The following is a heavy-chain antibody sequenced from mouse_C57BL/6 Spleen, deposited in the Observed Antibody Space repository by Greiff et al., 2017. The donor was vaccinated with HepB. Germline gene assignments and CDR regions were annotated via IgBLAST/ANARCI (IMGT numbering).Heavy chain of an antibody. Sequence: QVQLQQSGPELVRPGASVKISCKAPGYTFTSYWMQWVRQRPGQGLEWIGEIFPGSGSTYYNEKFKGKATLTVDTSSSTAYMQLSSLTSEDSAVYFCARCYYGRAMDYWGQGTSVTVSS. CDR3: ARCYYGRAMDY. V-gene: IGHV1-56*01. D-gene: IGHD2-1*01. CDR1: GYTFTSYW. CDR2: IFPGSGST. J-gene: IGHJ4*01.